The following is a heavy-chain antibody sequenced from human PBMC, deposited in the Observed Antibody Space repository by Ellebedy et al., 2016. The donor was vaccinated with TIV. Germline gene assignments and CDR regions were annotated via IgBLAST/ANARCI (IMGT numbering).Heavy chain of an antibody. V-gene: IGHV3-48*01. CDR2: IGNDFTEGAT. D-gene: IGHD3-16*01. J-gene: IGHJ3*02. CDR3: ATDGVGALPGDVFDI. CDR1: GFTFNTYS. Sequence: PGGSLRLSCAASGFTFNTYSMNWVRQAPGKGLEWLSYIGNDFTEGATYYADSVKGRFTISRDNAKNSLYLQMNSLRAEDTAVYYCATDGVGALPGDVFDIWGQGTVVTVSS.